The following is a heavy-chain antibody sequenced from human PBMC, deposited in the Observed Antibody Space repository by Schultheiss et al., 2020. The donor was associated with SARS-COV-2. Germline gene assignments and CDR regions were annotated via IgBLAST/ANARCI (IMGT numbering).Heavy chain of an antibody. V-gene: IGHV4-61*02. Sequence: SETLSLTCTVSGGSISSGSYYWSWIRQPAGKGLEWIGRIYTSGSTNYNPSLKSRVTISVDTSKNQFSLKLDSVTAADTAVYYCARDIDDYVWGSYRSEGDYWGQGTLVTVSS. D-gene: IGHD3-16*02. CDR3: ARDIDDYVWGSYRSEGDY. CDR2: IYTSGST. CDR1: GGSISSGSYY. J-gene: IGHJ4*02.